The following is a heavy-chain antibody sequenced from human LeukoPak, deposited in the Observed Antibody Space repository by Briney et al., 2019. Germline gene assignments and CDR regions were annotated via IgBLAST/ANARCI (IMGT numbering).Heavy chain of an antibody. D-gene: IGHD3-10*01. J-gene: IGHJ4*02. CDR1: GGSISSYY. CDR2: MYYSGNT. V-gene: IGHV4-59*01. CDR3: ASLSLVRYYFDY. Sequence: SETLSLTCTVSGGSISSYYWSWIRQPPGKGLEWIGYMYYSGNTNYNPSLKSRVTISVDTSKNQFPLKLSSLTAADTAVYYCASLSLVRYYFDYWGQGTLVTVSS.